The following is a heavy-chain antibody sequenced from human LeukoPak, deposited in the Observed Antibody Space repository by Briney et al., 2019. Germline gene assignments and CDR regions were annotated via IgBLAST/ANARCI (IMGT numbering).Heavy chain of an antibody. D-gene: IGHD3-22*01. CDR2: IYYSGST. CDR1: GGSISSSSYY. V-gene: IGHV4-61*01. J-gene: IGHJ4*02. Sequence: PSETLSLTCTVSGGSISSSSYYWGWIRQPPGKGLEWIGYIYYSGSTNYNPSLKSRVPISVDTSKNQFSLKLSSVTAADTAVYYCAREYYYDSSGYRLYYFDYWGQGTLVTVSS. CDR3: AREYYYDSSGYRLYYFDY.